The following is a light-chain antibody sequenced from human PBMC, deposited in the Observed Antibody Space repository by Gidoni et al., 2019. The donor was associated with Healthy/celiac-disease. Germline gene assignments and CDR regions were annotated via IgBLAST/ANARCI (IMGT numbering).Light chain of an antibody. CDR1: SSDVGGYNY. CDR2: DVS. CDR3: SSYTSSSTPVV. Sequence: QSVLTQPASVSGSPGQSITISCTGTSSDVGGYNYVSCYQQHPGKAPKLMIYDVSNRPSGVSNRFAGSKSGNTASLTISGLQAEDEADYYCSSYTSSSTPVVFGGVTKLTVL. V-gene: IGLV2-14*03. J-gene: IGLJ2*01.